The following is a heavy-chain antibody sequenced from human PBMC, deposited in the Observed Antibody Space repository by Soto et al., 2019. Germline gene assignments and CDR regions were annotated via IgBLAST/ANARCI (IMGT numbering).Heavy chain of an antibody. CDR2: IDSDGSTT. J-gene: IGHJ6*02. V-gene: IGHV3-74*01. Sequence: EVQLVESGVGLVQPGGSLRLSCAASGFTFSVYWMHWVRQAPGKGLVWVSRIDSDGSTTSYADSVKGRFTISRDNAKSTLYLPMNSLRAEDTAVYYCARPGYSNYGPGVDVWGQGTTVTVSS. D-gene: IGHD4-4*01. CDR3: ARPGYSNYGPGVDV. CDR1: GFTFSVYW.